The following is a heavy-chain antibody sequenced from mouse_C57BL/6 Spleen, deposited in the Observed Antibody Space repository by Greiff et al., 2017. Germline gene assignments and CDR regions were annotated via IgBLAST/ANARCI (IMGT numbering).Heavy chain of an antibody. CDR3: ATYGSSYEGVYFDY. Sequence: QVQLQQSGAELAKPGASVKLSCKASGYTFTSYWMHWVKQRPGQGLEWIGYINPSSGYTKYNQKFKDKATLTADNSSSTAYMQRSSLTYEDAAVYYCATYGSSYEGVYFDYWGQGTTLTVSS. CDR1: GYTFTSYW. D-gene: IGHD1-1*01. V-gene: IGHV1-7*01. J-gene: IGHJ2*01. CDR2: INPSSGYT.